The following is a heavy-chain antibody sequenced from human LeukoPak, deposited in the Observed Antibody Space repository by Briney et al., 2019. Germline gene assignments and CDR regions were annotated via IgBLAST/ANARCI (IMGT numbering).Heavy chain of an antibody. CDR2: ISGNVGST. Sequence: PGGSLRLSCAAPGFTFSSYAMSWFRQAPGKGLEWVSAISGNVGSTYYADSVKGRFTISRDNSKNTLYLQMNSLRAEDTAVYYCAKPRYCSGGSCYPIEYFQHWGQGTLVTVSS. CDR3: AKPRYCSGGSCYPIEYFQH. V-gene: IGHV3-23*01. D-gene: IGHD2-15*01. J-gene: IGHJ1*01. CDR1: GFTFSSYA.